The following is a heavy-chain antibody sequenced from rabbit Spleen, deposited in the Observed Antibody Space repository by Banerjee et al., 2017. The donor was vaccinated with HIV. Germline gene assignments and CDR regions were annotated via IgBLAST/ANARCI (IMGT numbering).Heavy chain of an antibody. CDR1: GFSFISGYD. V-gene: IGHV1S40*01. J-gene: IGHJ6*01. D-gene: IGHD6-1*01. CDR2: IVGSPSGFT. CDR3: ARDTASSFSSYGMDL. Sequence: QSLEESGGGLVKPGASLTLSCTASGFSFISGYDMCWVRQAPGKGLEWISCIVGSPSGFTYSATWARGRITISKTSSTTVTLQMTSLTVADTATYFCARDTASSFSSYGMDLWGPGPLVTVS.